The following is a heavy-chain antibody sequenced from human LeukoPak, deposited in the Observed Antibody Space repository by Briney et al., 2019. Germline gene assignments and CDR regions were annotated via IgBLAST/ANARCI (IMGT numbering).Heavy chain of an antibody. CDR1: GFTFSSYA. J-gene: IGHJ4*02. V-gene: IGHV3-30*04. D-gene: IGHD1-26*01. CDR2: ISYDGSNK. Sequence: GGSLRLSCAASGFTFSSYAMHWVRQAPGKGLEWVAVISYDGSNKYYADSVKGRFTISRDNSKNTLYLQMNSLRAEDTAVYYCARGDRVGALQYYFDYWGQGTLVTVSS. CDR3: ARGDRVGALQYYFDY.